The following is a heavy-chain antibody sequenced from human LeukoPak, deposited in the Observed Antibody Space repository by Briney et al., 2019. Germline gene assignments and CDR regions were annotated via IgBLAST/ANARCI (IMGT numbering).Heavy chain of an antibody. CDR2: IYYSGST. CDR3: ARRGTGRWFDP. J-gene: IGHJ5*02. CDR1: GGSISSGDYF. D-gene: IGHD3-10*01. Sequence: SQTLSLTCTVSGGSISSGDYFWGWIRQHPGKGLEWIGYIYYSGSTYYNPSLRSRVTISVDTSKNQFSLMLNSVTAADTAMYYCARRGTGRWFDPWGQGTLVTVSS. V-gene: IGHV4-31*03.